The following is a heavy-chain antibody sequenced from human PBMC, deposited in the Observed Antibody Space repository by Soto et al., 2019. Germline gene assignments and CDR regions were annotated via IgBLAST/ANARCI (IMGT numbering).Heavy chain of an antibody. Sequence: GGSLRLSCAASGFTFRSYTIHWVRQAPGKGLEWVAMISKNGGETHYTDSVKGRFTISRDNSRNTVYLQMNGLRAEDTAVYHCARDFLDKASNWFDPWGQGTLVTVSS. CDR1: GFTFRSYT. CDR3: ARDFLDKASNWFDP. D-gene: IGHD3-3*01. V-gene: IGHV3-30-3*01. J-gene: IGHJ5*02. CDR2: ISKNGGET.